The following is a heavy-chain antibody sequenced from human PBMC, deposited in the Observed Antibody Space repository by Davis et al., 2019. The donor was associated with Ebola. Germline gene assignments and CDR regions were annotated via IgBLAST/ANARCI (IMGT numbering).Heavy chain of an antibody. J-gene: IGHJ2*01. Sequence: GESLKISCAASEFIVSDKYMSWVRQAPGKGPEWVSVIYRYGRTYYADSVMGRFTISRDNSKNTVYLQMNSLRAEDTAVYYCARHASGDFWYFDLWGRGTQVTVSS. D-gene: IGHD4-17*01. CDR1: EFIVSDKY. V-gene: IGHV3-66*04. CDR2: IYRYGRT. CDR3: ARHASGDFWYFDL.